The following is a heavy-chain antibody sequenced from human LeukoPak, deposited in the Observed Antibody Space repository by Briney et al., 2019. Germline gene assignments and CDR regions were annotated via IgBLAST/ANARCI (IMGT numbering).Heavy chain of an antibody. Sequence: ASVKVSCKASGYTFTSYYMHWVRQAPGQGLERMGIINPSGASTGYAQKFQGRVTMTWDTSTTTVYMELSSLRSEDTAVYYCARFSSNWYSSFDYWGQGTLVTVSS. CDR3: ARFSSNWYSSFDY. CDR2: INPSGAST. J-gene: IGHJ4*02. V-gene: IGHV1-46*01. D-gene: IGHD6-13*01. CDR1: GYTFTSYY.